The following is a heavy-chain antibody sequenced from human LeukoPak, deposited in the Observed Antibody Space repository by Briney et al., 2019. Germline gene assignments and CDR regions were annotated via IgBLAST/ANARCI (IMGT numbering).Heavy chain of an antibody. Sequence: GGSLRLSCAASGFTFSSYDMNWVRQAPGKGLEWASYTVSSGSTIYYADSVKGRFTISRDNAKNSLYLQMNSLRADDTCVYFCARVLGASPFDYWGQGTLVTVSS. CDR3: ARVLGASPFDY. D-gene: IGHD1-26*01. CDR2: TVSSGSTI. V-gene: IGHV3-48*03. CDR1: GFTFSSYD. J-gene: IGHJ4*02.